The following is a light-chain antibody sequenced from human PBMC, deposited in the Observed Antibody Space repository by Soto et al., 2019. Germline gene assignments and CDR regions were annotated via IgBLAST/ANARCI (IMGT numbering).Light chain of an antibody. CDR2: GAS. CDR1: QSVSNN. J-gene: IGKJ2*01. Sequence: EIVMTQSPATLSVSPGERATLSCRASQSVSNNLAGYQQKPGQAPRLLIYGASTRATGIPARFSGSGSGTEFTLTISSLQSEDFAVYYCQQYNNWPPYTFGQGTKLEI. V-gene: IGKV3-15*01. CDR3: QQYNNWPPYT.